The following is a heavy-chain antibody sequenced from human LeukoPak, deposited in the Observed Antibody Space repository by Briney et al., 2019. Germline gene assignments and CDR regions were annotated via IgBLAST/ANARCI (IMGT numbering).Heavy chain of an antibody. Sequence: ASVKVSCKTSGYTFGNYAITWVRQAPGQGLEWMGWISGDNGDTKYALKVQGRVTVTTDTSTTTTYMELRSLRSDDTAVYYCARDADGSGTLLDYWGQGSLVTVSS. D-gene: IGHD3-10*01. CDR1: GYTFGNYA. V-gene: IGHV1-18*01. CDR3: ARDADGSGTLLDY. CDR2: ISGDNGDT. J-gene: IGHJ4*02.